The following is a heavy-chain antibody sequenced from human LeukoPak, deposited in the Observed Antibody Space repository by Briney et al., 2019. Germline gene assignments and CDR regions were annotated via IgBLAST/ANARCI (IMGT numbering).Heavy chain of an antibody. CDR2: ISADTTRT. CDR1: GYTFTAFG. V-gene: IGHV1-18*01. CDR3: ARDGLDYYGSGTYYPNYNWFDP. D-gene: IGHD3-10*01. Sequence: ASVKVSCKSSGYTFTAFGFSWVRQAPGQGLEWMGWISADTTRTIYTEKLQDRVTMTTDTSTSTTYMELRSLRSDDTAVYYCARDGLDYYGSGTYYPNYNWFDPWAREPWSPSPQ. J-gene: IGHJ5*02.